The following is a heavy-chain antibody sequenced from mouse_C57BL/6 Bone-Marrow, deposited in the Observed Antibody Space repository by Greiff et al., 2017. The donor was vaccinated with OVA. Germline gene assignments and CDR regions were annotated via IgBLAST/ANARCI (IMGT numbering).Heavy chain of an antibody. Sequence: EVKLMESGPELVKPGASVKIPCKASGYTFTDYNMDWVKQSHGKSLEWIGDINPNNGGTIYNQKFKGKATLTVDKSSSTAYMELRSLTSEDTAVYYCARSRYYGSSYFDYWGQGTTLTVSS. D-gene: IGHD1-1*01. V-gene: IGHV1-18*01. CDR1: GYTFTDYN. CDR2: INPNNGGT. CDR3: ARSRYYGSSYFDY. J-gene: IGHJ2*01.